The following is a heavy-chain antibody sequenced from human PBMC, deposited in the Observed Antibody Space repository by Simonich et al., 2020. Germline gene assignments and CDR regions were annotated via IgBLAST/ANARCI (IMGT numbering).Heavy chain of an antibody. Sequence: EVQLVESGGGLVQPGGSLRLSCADSGFTFSSYWMHWVRQAPGKGLVGCQRINVDGRSTSYADSVKGRFTISRDNAKNTLYLQMNSLGAEDTAVYYCARNRLDYWGQGTLVTVSS. CDR1: GFTFSSYW. CDR3: ARNRLDY. V-gene: IGHV3-74*01. J-gene: IGHJ4*02. CDR2: INVDGRST.